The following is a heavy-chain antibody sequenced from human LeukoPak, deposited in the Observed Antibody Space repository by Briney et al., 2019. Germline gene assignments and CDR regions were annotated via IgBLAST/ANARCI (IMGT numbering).Heavy chain of an antibody. CDR3: TRGYVGIDY. CDR1: GFTFSSYW. D-gene: IGHD5-12*01. J-gene: IGHJ4*02. V-gene: IGHV3-74*01. Sequence: GGSLRLSCAASGFTFSSYWMHWVRQTPEKGLVWVSRIDTGGSSTIYADSVKGRFTISRDNAKNTLFLQMNSLRADDTAVYYCTRGYVGIDYWGQGTLVTVSS. CDR2: IDTGGSST.